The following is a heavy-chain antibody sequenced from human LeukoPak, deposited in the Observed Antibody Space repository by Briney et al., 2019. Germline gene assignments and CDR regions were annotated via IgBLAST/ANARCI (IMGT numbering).Heavy chain of an antibody. J-gene: IGHJ4*02. D-gene: IGHD6-13*01. CDR2: IKQDGSEK. Sequence: GGSLRLSCAASGFTFSSYWMSWVRQAPGKGLEWVANIKQDGSEKYYVDSVKGRFTISRDNAKNSLYLQMNSLRAEDTAVYYRARDSYHSSWDYWGQGTLVTVSS. CDR3: ARDSYHSSWDY. V-gene: IGHV3-7*01. CDR1: GFTFSSYW.